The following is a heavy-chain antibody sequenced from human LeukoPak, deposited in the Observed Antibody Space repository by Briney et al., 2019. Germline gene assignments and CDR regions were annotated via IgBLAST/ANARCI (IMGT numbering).Heavy chain of an antibody. Sequence: GGSLRLSCAASGFTFSSFSMKWVRQAPGKGLEWISDISSSSSTIYHGDSVKGRFTISRDNAKNSLYLLMNSLRVEDTAVYYCVRDRGPYYFDSSGSYYFDLWGQGTLVTVSS. CDR1: GFTFSSFS. CDR3: VRDRGPYYFDSSGSYYFDL. J-gene: IGHJ4*02. CDR2: ISSSSSTI. V-gene: IGHV3-48*04. D-gene: IGHD3-22*01.